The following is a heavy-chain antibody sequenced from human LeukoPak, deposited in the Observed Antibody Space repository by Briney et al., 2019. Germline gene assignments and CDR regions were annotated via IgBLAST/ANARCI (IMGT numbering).Heavy chain of an antibody. D-gene: IGHD2-2*01. V-gene: IGHV3-30*02. CDR2: YDGINK. CDR3: AKERCSSTSCYAYYFDY. J-gene: IGHJ4*02. Sequence: YDGINKYYAASVKGRFTISRDNSKNTLYLQMNSLRAEDTAVYYCAKERCSSTSCYAYYFDYWGQGTLVTVSS.